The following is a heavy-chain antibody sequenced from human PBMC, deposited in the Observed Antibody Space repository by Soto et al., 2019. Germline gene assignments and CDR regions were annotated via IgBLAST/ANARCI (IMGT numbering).Heavy chain of an antibody. Sequence: EVQLLESGGGLVQPGGSLRLSCAASGFTFSSYAMSWVRQAPGKALEWVSAISGSGGSTYYADSVKGRFTISRDNSKNTLYLQMNSLRAEDTAVYYCAKVGYSSSSFGMDVWGQGTTVTVSS. CDR1: GFTFSSYA. D-gene: IGHD6-13*01. V-gene: IGHV3-23*01. CDR2: ISGSGGST. CDR3: AKVGYSSSSFGMDV. J-gene: IGHJ6*02.